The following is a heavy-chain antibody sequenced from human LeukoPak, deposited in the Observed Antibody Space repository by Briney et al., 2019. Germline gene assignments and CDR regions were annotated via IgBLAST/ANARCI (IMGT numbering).Heavy chain of an antibody. Sequence: GGSLRLSCAASGFTFSRYAMHWVRQAPGKGLESVSAISSNGGSTYYANYVKGRFTISRDNSKNTLYLQMGSLRAEDLAVYYCARDFGLTGKVDYWGQGTLVTVSS. CDR1: GFTFSRYA. J-gene: IGHJ4*02. CDR2: ISSNGGST. V-gene: IGHV3-64*01. CDR3: ARDFGLTGKVDY. D-gene: IGHD1-20*01.